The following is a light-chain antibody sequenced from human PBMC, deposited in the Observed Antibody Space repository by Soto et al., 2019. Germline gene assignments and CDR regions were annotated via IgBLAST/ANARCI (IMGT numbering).Light chain of an antibody. CDR3: QQTLSNPRT. CDR1: QKIHNF. V-gene: IGKV1-39*01. CDR2: LAS. Sequence: DIQMTQSPSPLSASLGDRVTVTCRASQKIHNFVSWYQQKPGQAPKLLIFLASTLESGVPSRFGGSGSGTDFTLTISDLQPEDVATYYCQQTLSNPRTFGGGTKVDIK. J-gene: IGKJ4*01.